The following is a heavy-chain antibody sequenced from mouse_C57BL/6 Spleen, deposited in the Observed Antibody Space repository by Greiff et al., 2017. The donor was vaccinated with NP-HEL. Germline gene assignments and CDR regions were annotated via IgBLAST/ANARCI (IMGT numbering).Heavy chain of an antibody. CDR1: VYTFTSYW. Sequence: QVQLQQPGAELVKPGASVKLSCKASVYTFTSYWMQWVKQRPGQGLEWIGEIDPSDSYTNYNQKFKGKATLTVDTSSCTAYMQLSSLTSEDSAVYYCARCGTTVVPYYFDYWGQGTTLTVSS. D-gene: IGHD1-1*01. CDR2: IDPSDSYT. CDR3: ARCGTTVVPYYFDY. J-gene: IGHJ2*01. V-gene: IGHV1-50*01.